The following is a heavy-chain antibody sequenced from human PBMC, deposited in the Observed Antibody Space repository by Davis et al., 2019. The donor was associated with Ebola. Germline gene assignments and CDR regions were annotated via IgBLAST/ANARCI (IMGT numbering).Heavy chain of an antibody. CDR3: ARDQCPTASDH. V-gene: IGHV1-18*04. Sequence: AASVTVSFKASGYTFTGYYMHWVRQAPVQGLEWMGWINPHNGNTNYAQNVQGRVTMTTDTSTSTAYMEVGILRSEDTAVYYWARDQCPTASDHWSQGTLVTVSS. CDR2: INPHNGNT. CDR1: GYTFTGYY. J-gene: IGHJ4*02.